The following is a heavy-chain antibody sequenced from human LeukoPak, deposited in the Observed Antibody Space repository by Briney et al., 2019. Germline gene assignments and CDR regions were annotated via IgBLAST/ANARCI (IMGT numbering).Heavy chain of an antibody. CDR2: ISSSSSYI. D-gene: IGHD5-12*01. Sequence: GGSLRLSCAASGFTFSSYSMNWVRQAPGKGLEWVSTISSSSSYIYYADSVKGRFTISRDNAKNSLYLQMNSLRAEDTAVYYCARDRNSGYDSSFDYWGQGTLVTVSS. CDR1: GFTFSSYS. V-gene: IGHV3-21*01. CDR3: ARDRNSGYDSSFDY. J-gene: IGHJ4*02.